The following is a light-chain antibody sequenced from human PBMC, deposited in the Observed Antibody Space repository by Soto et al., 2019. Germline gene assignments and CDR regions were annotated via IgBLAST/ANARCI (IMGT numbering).Light chain of an antibody. CDR3: QQSYSRPPT. CDR1: QSISSH. CDR2: AAS. J-gene: IGKJ1*01. Sequence: DIQMTQSPSSLSASLEDRVTITCRASQSISSHLNWYQQKPGKAPKLLIFAASSLQSGVPSRFSGSRSGPDFTLTIGSLQPEDFATYYCQQSYSRPPTFGQGTKVDI. V-gene: IGKV1-39*01.